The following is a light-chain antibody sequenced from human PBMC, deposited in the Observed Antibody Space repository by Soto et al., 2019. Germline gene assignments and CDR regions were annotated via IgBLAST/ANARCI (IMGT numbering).Light chain of an antibody. Sequence: IVLTQSPGTLSLSPGERATVSCRASETIGRAYFAWYQHRPGRTPRLVLSATSNRAAGIPDRFGGSGSGADFTLTISGVEPEDCAGYYCHQYATSPFTFGQGTKLEI. CDR1: ETIGRAY. CDR2: ATS. V-gene: IGKV3-20*01. CDR3: HQYATSPFT. J-gene: IGKJ2*01.